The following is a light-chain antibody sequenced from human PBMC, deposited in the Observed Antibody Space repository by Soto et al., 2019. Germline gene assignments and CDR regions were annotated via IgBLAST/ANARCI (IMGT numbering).Light chain of an antibody. CDR2: GAS. V-gene: IGKV3-15*01. J-gene: IGKJ5*01. CDR3: QQRSNWPST. Sequence: EIVMTQSSATLSVSPGERVILSCRASQSINSDLAWYQQKPGQAPRFLIYGASTRATGIPARFSGSGSGTQFTLTISSLQSEDFAVYYCQQRSNWPSTFGQGTRLEI. CDR1: QSINSD.